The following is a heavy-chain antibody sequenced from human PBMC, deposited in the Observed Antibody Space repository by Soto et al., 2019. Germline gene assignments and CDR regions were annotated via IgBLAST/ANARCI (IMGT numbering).Heavy chain of an antibody. J-gene: IGHJ4*02. Sequence: QVQLVESGGGVVQPGRSLRLSCAASGFTFSSYGMHWVRQAPGKGLEWVAVIWYDGSNKYYADSVKGRFTISRDNSKNTLYLQMNSLRAEDTDVYYCARQRGIAAAGGNDYWGQGTLVTVSS. D-gene: IGHD6-13*01. CDR2: IWYDGSNK. CDR3: ARQRGIAAAGGNDY. CDR1: GFTFSSYG. V-gene: IGHV3-33*01.